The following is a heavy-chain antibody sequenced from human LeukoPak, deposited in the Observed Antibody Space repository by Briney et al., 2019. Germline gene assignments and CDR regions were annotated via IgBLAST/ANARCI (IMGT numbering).Heavy chain of an antibody. CDR3: ARDPYSNHFDY. V-gene: IGHV1-2*02. J-gene: IGHJ4*02. CDR2: INPNTGGI. CDR1: GYTFTGYY. Sequence: ASMKVSCKSSGYTFTGYYMHWVRQAPGQGLEWMGWINPNTGGINYAQKFQGRVTMTRDTSISAAYMELSRLRSDDTAVYYCARDPYSNHFDYWGQGTLVTVSS. D-gene: IGHD5-18*01.